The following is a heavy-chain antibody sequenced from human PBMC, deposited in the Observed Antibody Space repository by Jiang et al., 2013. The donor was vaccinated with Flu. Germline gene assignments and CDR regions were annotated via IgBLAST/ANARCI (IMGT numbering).Heavy chain of an antibody. CDR1: GYTFSAYY. CDR3: ARVRTGTGAFDF. CDR2: INPDSGGT. D-gene: IGHD1-1*01. Sequence: SGAEVKKPGASVRVSCKASGYTFSAYYIHWVRQAPGQGLEWMGWINPDSGGTSYAQKFQDWVTLTRDTSINTVYMELTRLRSDDTATYYCARVRTGTGAFDFWGQGTMVAVSS. J-gene: IGHJ3*01. V-gene: IGHV1-2*04.